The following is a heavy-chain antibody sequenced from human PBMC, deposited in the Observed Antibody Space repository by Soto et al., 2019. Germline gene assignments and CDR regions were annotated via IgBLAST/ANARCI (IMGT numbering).Heavy chain of an antibody. CDR2: IIHILGIA. CDR1: GGTFSSYT. CDR3: ASLMSSGYYYGMDV. D-gene: IGHD3-10*01. V-gene: IGHV1-69*02. J-gene: IGHJ6*02. Sequence: QVQLVQSGAEVKKPGSSVKVSCKASGGTFSSYTISWVRQAPGQGLEWMGRIIHILGIANYAQKFQGRVTITADKSTSTASMELSSLRSEDTAVYYCASLMSSGYYYGMDVWGQGTTVTVAS.